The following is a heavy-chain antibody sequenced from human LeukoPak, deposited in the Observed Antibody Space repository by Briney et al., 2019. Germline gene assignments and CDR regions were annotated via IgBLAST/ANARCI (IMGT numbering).Heavy chain of an antibody. Sequence: SGTLSLTCTVSGGSINSSSYYWNWIRQPAGKGLEWIGRIYTSGNINYNPSLKSRVTISVDTSKNQFSLKMSSVTAADTAVYYCVREQLWLLGWFDPWGQGTLVTVSS. CDR3: VREQLWLLGWFDP. CDR2: IYTSGNI. CDR1: GGSINSSSYY. D-gene: IGHD5-18*01. J-gene: IGHJ5*02. V-gene: IGHV4-61*02.